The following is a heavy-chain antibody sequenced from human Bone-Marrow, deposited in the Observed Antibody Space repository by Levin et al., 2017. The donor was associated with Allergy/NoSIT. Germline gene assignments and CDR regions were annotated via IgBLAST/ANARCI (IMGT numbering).Heavy chain of an antibody. CDR2: ISSGSGII. J-gene: IGHJ4*02. CDR1: GFTFSNSE. V-gene: IGHV3-48*03. CDR3: VGAHGGH. Sequence: TGGSLRLSCAVSGFTFSNSEMNWVRQAPGKGLERIAYISSGSGIITYYPESVRGRFTISRDNSKNSLYLQMNSLRAEDTAVYYCVGAHGGHWGQGTLVTVSS. D-gene: IGHD3-16*01.